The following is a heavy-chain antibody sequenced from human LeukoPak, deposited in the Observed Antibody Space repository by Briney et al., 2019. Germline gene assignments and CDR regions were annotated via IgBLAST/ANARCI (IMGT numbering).Heavy chain of an antibody. D-gene: IGHD4-23*01. Sequence: GRSLRLSCAASGFTFSSYGMHWVRQAPGKGLEWVAVISYDGSNKYYVDSVKGRFTISRDNSKNTLYLQMNSLRAEDTAVYYCAKDPDRGGNSGCFDYWGQGTLVTVSS. CDR2: ISYDGSNK. CDR3: AKDPDRGGNSGCFDY. CDR1: GFTFSSYG. V-gene: IGHV3-30*18. J-gene: IGHJ4*02.